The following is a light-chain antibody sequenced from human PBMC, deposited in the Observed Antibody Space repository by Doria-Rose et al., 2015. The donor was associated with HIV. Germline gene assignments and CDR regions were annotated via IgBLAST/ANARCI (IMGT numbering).Light chain of an antibody. Sequence: TQSPLSLPVTPGQPASISCRSSQSLLHTIGYNYLDWYLQKPGQSPQLLFYVGSNRASGVPDRFSGSGSGTDFTLKISRVEAEDVGVYYCMQALQTPYTFGQGTKLEIK. J-gene: IGKJ2*01. CDR1: QSLLHTIGYNY. CDR2: VGS. CDR3: MQALQTPYT. V-gene: IGKV2-28*01.